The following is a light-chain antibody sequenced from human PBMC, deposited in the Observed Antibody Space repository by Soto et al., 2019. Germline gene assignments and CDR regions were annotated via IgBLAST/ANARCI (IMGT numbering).Light chain of an antibody. CDR3: QQLNSYPIT. CDR1: QGISSY. Sequence: DIQLTQSPSFLSASVGDRVTITCRASQGISSYLAWYQQKPGKAPKLLLYASSTLQSGVPSRFSGSGSGTEFTLTISRLQPEDFATYYCQQLNSYPITFGQGTRLEIK. V-gene: IGKV1-9*01. J-gene: IGKJ5*01. CDR2: ASS.